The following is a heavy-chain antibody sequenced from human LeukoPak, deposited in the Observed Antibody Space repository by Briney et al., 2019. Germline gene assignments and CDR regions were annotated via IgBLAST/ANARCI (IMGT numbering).Heavy chain of an antibody. V-gene: IGHV3-23*01. CDR3: ATFCSGGDCYSFAP. CDR2: IIGSGGST. D-gene: IGHD2-15*01. Sequence: PGGSLRLSCAASGFTFNNYAMTWVRQAPGKGLEWVSTIIGSGGSTDYADSVKGRFTISRDNSKDTLFLQMDSLRVEDTAVYYCATFCSGGDCYSFAPWGQGTPVTVSS. CDR1: GFTFNNYA. J-gene: IGHJ5*02.